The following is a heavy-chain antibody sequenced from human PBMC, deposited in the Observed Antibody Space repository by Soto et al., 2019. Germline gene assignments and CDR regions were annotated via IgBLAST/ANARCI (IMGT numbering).Heavy chain of an antibody. CDR2: VNPSGGHT. J-gene: IGHJ4*02. CDR3: ARGGHVVVVTAALDY. V-gene: IGHV1-46*01. CDR1: GDTFTDYY. D-gene: IGHD2-21*02. Sequence: QVQLVQSGADVKKPGASVKVSCKASGDTFTDYYIHWVRQAPGQGLEWMGTVNPSGGHTTYAQHFLGRMTMTRDTSTSTLYMELTSLTSEDTAVYYCARGGHVVVVTAALDYWGQGTLGTVAS.